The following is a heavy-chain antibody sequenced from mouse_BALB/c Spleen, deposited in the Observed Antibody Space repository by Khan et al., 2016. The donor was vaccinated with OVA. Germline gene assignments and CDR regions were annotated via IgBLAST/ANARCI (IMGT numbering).Heavy chain of an antibody. CDR2: ILPGSGST. D-gene: IGHD2-1*01. V-gene: IGHV1-9*01. CDR3: PRYGNHCYFDV. Sequence: VQLQESGAELMKPGASVKISCKATGYTFSSYWIEWVKQRPGHGLEWIGEILPGSGSTKYNERFKGKATFTADTSSNTVYMQLSSLASDVSAVYYCPRYGNHCYFDVWGAGTTVTVSS. CDR1: GYTFSSYW. J-gene: IGHJ1*01.